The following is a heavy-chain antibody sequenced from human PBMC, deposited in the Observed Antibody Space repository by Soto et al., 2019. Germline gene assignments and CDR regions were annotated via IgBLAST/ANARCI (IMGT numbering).Heavy chain of an antibody. V-gene: IGHV4-31*03. D-gene: IGHD2-21*01. CDR3: AKDRAVVKYYYYYGMDV. Sequence: LSLTCSVSGGSISSVGHYWTWIRQQPGKGLEWIGYIYYSGSTDYNPSLKSRVTISVDRSKNQFSLNLSSVTAADTAVYYCAKDRAVVKYYYYYGMDVWGQGTTVTVSS. J-gene: IGHJ6*02. CDR1: GGSISSVGHY. CDR2: IYYSGST.